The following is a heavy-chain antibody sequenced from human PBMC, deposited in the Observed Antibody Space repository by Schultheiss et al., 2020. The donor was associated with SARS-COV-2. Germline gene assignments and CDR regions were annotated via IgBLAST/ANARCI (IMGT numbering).Heavy chain of an antibody. CDR3: AKDRFGYYDSSGDN. Sequence: GGSLRLSCAASGFTFSNAWMSWVRQAPGKGLEWVSVISGTGGSTYYADSVKGRFTISRDNSKNTLYLQMNSLRAEDTAVYYCAKDRFGYYDSSGDNWGQGALVTVSS. J-gene: IGHJ4*02. CDR2: ISGTGGST. V-gene: IGHV3-23*01. D-gene: IGHD3-22*01. CDR1: GFTFSNAW.